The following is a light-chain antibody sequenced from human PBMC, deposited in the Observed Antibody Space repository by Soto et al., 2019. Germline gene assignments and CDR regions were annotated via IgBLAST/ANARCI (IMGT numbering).Light chain of an antibody. V-gene: IGKV3-11*01. CDR2: DAS. CDR1: QSVSSY. CDR3: QQRSNWPPIT. Sequence: EIVLTQSPATLSLSPGERATLSCRASQSVSSYLAWYQQKPGQAPRLLIYDASNRATGIPARFSGSWSGTDFTLTISSLEPEDFAVYYCQQRSNWPPITFGQGTRLESK. J-gene: IGKJ5*01.